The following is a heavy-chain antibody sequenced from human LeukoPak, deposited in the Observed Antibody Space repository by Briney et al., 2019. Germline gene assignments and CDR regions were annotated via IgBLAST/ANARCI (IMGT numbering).Heavy chain of an antibody. CDR3: VRDSSGDSSGRPSLDY. CDR1: GFTFSYYG. Sequence: PGRSLRLSCAASGFTFSYYGMHWVRQAPGKGLEGVANIWYDGGSKYYADSVKGRFTISRDNSKNTLNLQMNSLRADDTAVYFCVRDSSGDSSGRPSLDYWGQGTLVTVSS. J-gene: IGHJ4*02. CDR2: IWYDGGSK. D-gene: IGHD3-10*01. V-gene: IGHV3-33*01.